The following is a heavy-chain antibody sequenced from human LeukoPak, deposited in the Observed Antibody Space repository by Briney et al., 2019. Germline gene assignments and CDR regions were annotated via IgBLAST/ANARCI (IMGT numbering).Heavy chain of an antibody. Sequence: PPETLSLTCTVSGGSISSSSYYWGWIRQPPGKGLEWIGSIYYSGSTNYNPSLKSRVTISVDTSKNQFSLKLSSVTAADTAVYYCASLTMIVGPGYFDYWGQGTLVTVSS. V-gene: IGHV4-39*07. CDR1: GGSISSSSYY. CDR3: ASLTMIVGPGYFDY. CDR2: IYYSGST. D-gene: IGHD3-22*01. J-gene: IGHJ4*02.